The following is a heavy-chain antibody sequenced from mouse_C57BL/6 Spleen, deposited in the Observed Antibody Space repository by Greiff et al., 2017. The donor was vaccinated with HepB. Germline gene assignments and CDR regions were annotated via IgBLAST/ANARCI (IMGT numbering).Heavy chain of an antibody. J-gene: IGHJ4*01. CDR2: INPNNGGT. CDR1: GYTFTDYN. CDR3: ARGGLMIRGFYYAMDY. V-gene: IGHV1-18*01. Sequence: EVQLQQSGPELVKPGASVKIPCKASGYTFTDYNMDWVKQSHGKSLEWIGDINPNNGGTIYNQKFKGKATLTVDKSSSTAYMELRSLTSEDTAVYYCARGGLMIRGFYYAMDYWGQGTSVTVSS. D-gene: IGHD2-4*01.